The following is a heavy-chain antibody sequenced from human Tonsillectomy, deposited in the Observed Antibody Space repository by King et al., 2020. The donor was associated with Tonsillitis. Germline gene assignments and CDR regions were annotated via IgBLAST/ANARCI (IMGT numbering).Heavy chain of an antibody. J-gene: IGHJ4*02. CDR3: ARGLFEFWSGYSSPPLDY. CDR1: GFTFSNYG. CDR2: ISYDGSIE. D-gene: IGHD3-3*01. V-gene: IGHV3-33*01. Sequence: QVQLVESGGGVVQPGRSLRLSCAASGFTFSNYGMHWVRQAPGKGLEWVAVISYDGSIEYYADSEKGRFTISRDNSKNTVYLQMNSLRAEDTAVYYCARGLFEFWSGYSSPPLDYWGQGTLVTVSS.